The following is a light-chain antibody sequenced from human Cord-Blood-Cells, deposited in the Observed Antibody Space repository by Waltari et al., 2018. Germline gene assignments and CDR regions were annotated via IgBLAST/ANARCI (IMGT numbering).Light chain of an antibody. Sequence: IVLTQSPGTLSLSPGERVTLPCRASQSVSSSYLAWYQQKPGQAPRLLIYGASSRATGIPDRFSGSGSGTDFTLTISRLEPEDFAVYYCQQYGSSPWTFGQGTKVEIK. CDR1: QSVSSSY. J-gene: IGKJ1*01. V-gene: IGKV3-20*01. CDR3: QQYGSSPWT. CDR2: GAS.